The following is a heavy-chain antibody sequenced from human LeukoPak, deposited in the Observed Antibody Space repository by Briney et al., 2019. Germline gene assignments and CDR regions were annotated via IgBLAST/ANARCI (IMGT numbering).Heavy chain of an antibody. V-gene: IGHV4-39*07. CDR3: AREGVGATFDY. CDR1: GGSISSSSYY. J-gene: IGHJ4*02. CDR2: IYYSGST. Sequence: PSETLSLTCTVSGGSISSSSYYWGWIRQPPGKGLEWIGSIYYSGSTYYNPSLKSRVTISVDTSKNQFSLKLSSVTAADTAVYYCAREGVGATFDYWGQGTLVTVSS. D-gene: IGHD1-26*01.